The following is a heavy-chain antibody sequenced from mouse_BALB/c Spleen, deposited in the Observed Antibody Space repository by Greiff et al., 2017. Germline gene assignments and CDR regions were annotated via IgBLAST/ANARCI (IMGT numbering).Heavy chain of an antibody. V-gene: IGHV5-4*02. J-gene: IGHJ2*01. Sequence: EVQVVESGGGLVKPGGSLKLSCAASGFTFSDYYMYWVRQTPEKRLEWVATISDGGSYTYYPDSVKGRFTISRDNAKNNLYLQMSSLKSEDTAMYYCARYGYDSDYWGQGTTLTVSS. CDR2: ISDGGSYT. D-gene: IGHD2-2*01. CDR3: ARYGYDSDY. CDR1: GFTFSDYY.